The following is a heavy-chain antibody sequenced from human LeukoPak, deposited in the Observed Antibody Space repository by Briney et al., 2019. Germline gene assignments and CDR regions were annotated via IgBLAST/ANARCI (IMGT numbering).Heavy chain of an antibody. CDR1: GFTFSNCG. CDR2: IWYDGSNK. D-gene: IGHD3-3*01. V-gene: IGHV3-33*01. J-gene: IGHJ4*02. Sequence: GMSLRLSCAASGFTFSNCGMHWVRQAPGKGLEWVAHIWYDGSNKYYADSVRGRFTIFRDNSKNTLYLQMYSLRAEDTAVYYCARDRDYDFFDYWGQGTLVTVSS. CDR3: ARDRDYDFFDY.